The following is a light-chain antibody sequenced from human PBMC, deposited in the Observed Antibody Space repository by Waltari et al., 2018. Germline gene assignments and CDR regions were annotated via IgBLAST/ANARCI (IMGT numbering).Light chain of an antibody. Sequence: VVMTQSPLSLPVTLGQPASISCRSSQSLVHSDGNTYLNWLQQRPGLSPRRLIYKISRRETGVPDRFSGSGSGTDFTLNISRVEAEDVAIYYCMQATRWPRTFGQGTKVEIK. V-gene: IGKV2-30*02. CDR3: MQATRWPRT. CDR2: KIS. J-gene: IGKJ1*01. CDR1: QSLVHSDGNTY.